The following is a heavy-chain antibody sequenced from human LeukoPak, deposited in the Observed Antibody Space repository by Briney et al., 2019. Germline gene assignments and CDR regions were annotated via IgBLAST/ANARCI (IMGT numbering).Heavy chain of an antibody. Sequence: ASVEVSCKASGYTFTSYDINWVRQATGQGLEWMGWMNPNSGNTGYAQKFQGRVTITRNTSISAAYMELSSLRSEDTAVYYCARGGYCGGDCYNDAFDIWGQGTMVTVSS. J-gene: IGHJ3*02. CDR1: GYTFTSYD. CDR3: ARGGYCGGDCYNDAFDI. CDR2: MNPNSGNT. D-gene: IGHD2-21*01. V-gene: IGHV1-8*03.